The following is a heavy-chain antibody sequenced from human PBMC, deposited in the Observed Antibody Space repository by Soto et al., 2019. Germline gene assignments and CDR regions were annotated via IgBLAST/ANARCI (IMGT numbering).Heavy chain of an antibody. D-gene: IGHD2-2*01. CDR1: GGSISSSSYY. J-gene: IGHJ4*02. CDR2: IYYSGST. Sequence: SETLSLTCAVYGGSISSSSYYWGWIRQPPGKGLEWIGSIYYSGSTYYNPSLKSRVTISVDTSKNQFSLKLSSVTAADTAVYYCARLIWEWRYQHNYFDYWGQGTLVTVSS. V-gene: IGHV4-39*01. CDR3: ARLIWEWRYQHNYFDY.